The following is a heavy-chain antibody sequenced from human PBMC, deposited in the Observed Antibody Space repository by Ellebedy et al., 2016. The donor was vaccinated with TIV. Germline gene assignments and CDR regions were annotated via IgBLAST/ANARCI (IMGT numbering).Heavy chain of an antibody. Sequence: PGGSLRLSCTASGFTVTGNYMSWVRQAPGKGLAWVSIIYTDGTTYYADSVRGRFTISRDDYKNSLYLQMNSLRAEDTAVYYCARAQWFDPWGRGTLVTVSS. CDR2: IYTDGTT. CDR3: ARAQWFDP. CDR1: GFTVTGNY. J-gene: IGHJ5*02. V-gene: IGHV3-53*01.